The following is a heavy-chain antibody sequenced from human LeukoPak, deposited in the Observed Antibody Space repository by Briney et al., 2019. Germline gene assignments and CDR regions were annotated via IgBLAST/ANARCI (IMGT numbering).Heavy chain of an antibody. Sequence: ASVKVSCKASGYAFTSNGMSWVRQAPGQGLEWMGWISGYNGKTNYAQKLQGRITMTTDTPPSTVYMELRSLRSDDTAVYYCAREDSGSSRVFDVWGQGTMVTVSS. V-gene: IGHV1-18*01. D-gene: IGHD1-26*01. CDR2: ISGYNGKT. CDR3: AREDSGSSRVFDV. J-gene: IGHJ3*01. CDR1: GYAFTSNG.